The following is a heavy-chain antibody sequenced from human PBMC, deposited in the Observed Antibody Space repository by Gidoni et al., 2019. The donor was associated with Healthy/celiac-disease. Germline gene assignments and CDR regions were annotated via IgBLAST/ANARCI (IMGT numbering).Heavy chain of an antibody. CDR1: GFTFGDYP. CDR3: TRVRITMVRGVTNSRNFDY. D-gene: IGHD3-10*01. J-gene: IGHJ4*02. CDR2: IISKAYGGTK. Sequence: EVQLVASGGGLVQPGRSLRLSCTASGFTFGDYPMSWFRQAPGKGLEWVGFIISKAYGGTKEYAASVKGRFTISRDDSKSIAYLQMNSLKTEDTAVFYCTRVRITMVRGVTNSRNFDYWGQGTLVTVSS. V-gene: IGHV3-49*03.